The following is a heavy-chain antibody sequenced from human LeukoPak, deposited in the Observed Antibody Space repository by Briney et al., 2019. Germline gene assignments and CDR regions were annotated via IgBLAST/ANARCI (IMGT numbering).Heavy chain of an antibody. CDR3: ARHPGSHCSTATCYTGGVFDY. J-gene: IGHJ4*02. V-gene: IGHV4-39*01. Sequence: SETLSLTCTVSGGSTSSSSYYWGWIRQPPGKGLEWIGSIYYTGSTFYNPSLKSRVTISADTSKNQLSLKLSSVTAADTAVYYCARHPGSHCSTATCYTGGVFDYWGQGTLVTVSS. CDR1: GGSTSSSSYY. D-gene: IGHD2-2*01. CDR2: IYYTGST.